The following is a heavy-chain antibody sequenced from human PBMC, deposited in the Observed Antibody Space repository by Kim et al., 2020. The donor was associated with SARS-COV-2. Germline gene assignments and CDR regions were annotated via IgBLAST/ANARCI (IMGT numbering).Heavy chain of an antibody. D-gene: IGHD1-1*01. J-gene: IGHJ6*02. Sequence: ASVKVSCTASGYAFSDYYIHWVRQAPGQGLEWVGWINPRTGGTMYAQKFQDRVTLTRDTSMSTVHMEFKSLTYDDTAVYYCARARAIGTTGYEADLGLDVWGQGTTVIVSS. CDR1: GYAFSDYY. CDR3: ARARAIGTTGYEADLGLDV. V-gene: IGHV1-2*02. CDR2: INPRTGGT.